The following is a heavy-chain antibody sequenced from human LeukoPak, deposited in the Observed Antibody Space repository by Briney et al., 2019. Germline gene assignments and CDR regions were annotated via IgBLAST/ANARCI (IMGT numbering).Heavy chain of an antibody. CDR1: GFTFSSYA. CDR2: ISGSGGST. Sequence: GGSLRLSCAASGFTFSSYAMSWVRQAPGKGLEWVSAISGSGGSTYYADSVKGRFTISRDNSKNTLYLQMNSPRAEDTAVYYCAKDQLNLYYYDSSGYPEIDYWGQGTLVTVSS. D-gene: IGHD3-22*01. V-gene: IGHV3-23*01. CDR3: AKDQLNLYYYDSSGYPEIDY. J-gene: IGHJ4*02.